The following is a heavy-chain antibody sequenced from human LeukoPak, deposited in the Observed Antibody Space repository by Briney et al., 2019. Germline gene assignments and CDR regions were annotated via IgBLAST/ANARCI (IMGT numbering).Heavy chain of an antibody. J-gene: IGHJ4*02. D-gene: IGHD3-16*01. CDR3: ARGPRGNFDY. Sequence: KPSETLSLTCAVYGGSFSGYYWSWIRQPPGKGLEWIGEINHSGSTNYNPSLKSRVTISVDTSKNQFSLKLSSVTAADTAVYYCARGPRGNFDYWGQGTLVTVSS. CDR1: GGSFSGYY. CDR2: INHSGST. V-gene: IGHV4-34*01.